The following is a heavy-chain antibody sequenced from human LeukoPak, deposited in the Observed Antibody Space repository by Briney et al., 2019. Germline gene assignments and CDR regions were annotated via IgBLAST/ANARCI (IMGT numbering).Heavy chain of an antibody. Sequence: GSLRLSCAASGFTFSSYSMNWVRQAPGKGLEWVSSISSSSSYIYYAGSVKGRFTISRNNGKNSLYLQMNSLRAEDTAVYYCARGAEGIAATDSNFDYWGRGTLVTVSS. D-gene: IGHD6-13*01. CDR2: ISSSSSYI. CDR3: ARGAEGIAATDSNFDY. V-gene: IGHV3-21*01. J-gene: IGHJ4*02. CDR1: GFTFSSYS.